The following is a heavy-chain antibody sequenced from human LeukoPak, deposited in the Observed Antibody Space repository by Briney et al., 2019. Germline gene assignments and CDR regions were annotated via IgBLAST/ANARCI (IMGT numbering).Heavy chain of an antibody. Sequence: GGSLRLSCAASGFTFSNAWMSWVRQAPGKGLEWVGRIKSKTDGGTTDYAAPVKGRFTISRDDSKNTLYLQMNSLKTEDTAVYYCTTDWALDGGFDYWGQGTLVTVSS. V-gene: IGHV3-15*01. D-gene: IGHD4-23*01. CDR2: IKSKTDGGTT. CDR3: TTDWALDGGFDY. CDR1: GFTFSNAW. J-gene: IGHJ4*02.